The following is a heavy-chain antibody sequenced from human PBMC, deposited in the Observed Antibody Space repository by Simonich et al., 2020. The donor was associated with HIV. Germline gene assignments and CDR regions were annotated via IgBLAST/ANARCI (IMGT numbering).Heavy chain of an antibody. D-gene: IGHD4-17*01. CDR3: ARRHPTTVTTPYFDY. CDR1: GGSFSGYN. J-gene: IGHJ4*02. V-gene: IGHV4-34*01. CDR2: INHSGRT. Sequence: QVQLQQWGAGLLKPSETLSLTCAVYGGSFSGYNWSWIRQPPGKGLAWIGEINHSGRTNYNPSLKSRVTISVDTSKNQFSLKLSSVTAADTAVYYCARRHPTTVTTPYFDYWGQGTLVTVSS.